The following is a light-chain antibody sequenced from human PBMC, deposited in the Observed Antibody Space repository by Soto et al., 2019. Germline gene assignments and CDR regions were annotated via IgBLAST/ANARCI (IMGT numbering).Light chain of an antibody. CDR2: AVT. CDR1: SSDIGGYNY. CDR3: NSYSSTTTRWV. J-gene: IGLJ3*02. Sequence: QSALTQPASVSGSLGQSITISCTGTSSDIGGYNYVSWYQQHPGKAPKLMIYAVTIRPSGVSNRFSGSKSGNTASLTISGLQAEDEADYYCNSYSSTTTRWVFGGGTQLTVL. V-gene: IGLV2-14*01.